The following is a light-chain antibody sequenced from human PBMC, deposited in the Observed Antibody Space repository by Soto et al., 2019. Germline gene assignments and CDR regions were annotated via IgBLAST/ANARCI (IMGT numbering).Light chain of an antibody. CDR1: TFNIGSNT. V-gene: IGLV1-44*01. CDR2: RNN. Sequence: QSVLTPPPSASGTPWQRATSSCSGSTFNIGSNTVNWYQQLPGTAPKLLIYRNNQRPSGVPDRFSGSKSGTSASLAISGLQSEDEADYYCAAWDDSLNGYVFGSGTKVTVL. CDR3: AAWDDSLNGYV. J-gene: IGLJ1*01.